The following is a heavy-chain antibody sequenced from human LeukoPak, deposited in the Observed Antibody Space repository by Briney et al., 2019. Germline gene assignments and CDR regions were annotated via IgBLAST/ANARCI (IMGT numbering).Heavy chain of an antibody. Sequence: PGGSLRLSCAASGFIFSTYWMMWARQAPGKGLEWVANMKGDGSEIHYVDSVKGRFTISRDNSKNTLYLQMNSLRAEDTAVYYCAKNGAAAGTITYYYYYMDVWGKGTTVTVSS. CDR3: AKNGAAAGTITYYYYYMDV. CDR1: GFIFSTYW. D-gene: IGHD6-13*01. V-gene: IGHV3-7*01. J-gene: IGHJ6*03. CDR2: MKGDGSEI.